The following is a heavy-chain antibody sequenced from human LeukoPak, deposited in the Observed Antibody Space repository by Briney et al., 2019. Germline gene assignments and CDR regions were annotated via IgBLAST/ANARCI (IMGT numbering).Heavy chain of an antibody. CDR3: ARDSLANAFDI. D-gene: IGHD1-1*01. CDR1: GGSISSYY. V-gene: IGHV4-59*12. CDR2: IYHSGST. J-gene: IGHJ3*02. Sequence: SETLSLTCTVSGGSISSYYWSWIRQPPGKGLEWIGYIYHSGSTYYNPSLKSRVTISVDRSKNQFSLKLSSVTAADTAVYYCARDSLANAFDIWGQGTMVTVSS.